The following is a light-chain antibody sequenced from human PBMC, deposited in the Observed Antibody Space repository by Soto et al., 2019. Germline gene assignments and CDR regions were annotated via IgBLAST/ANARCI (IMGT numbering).Light chain of an antibody. Sequence: DIQMTQSPSSLSASVGDRVTITCRASQSISNYLNWYQQKPGKAPKLLIYAASSRQSGVPSRFSGSGSETDFTLPISILQTDDYATYYCQQSFSPIWTF. CDR1: QSISNY. J-gene: IGKJ1*01. CDR3: QQSFSPIWT. V-gene: IGKV1-39*01. CDR2: AAS.